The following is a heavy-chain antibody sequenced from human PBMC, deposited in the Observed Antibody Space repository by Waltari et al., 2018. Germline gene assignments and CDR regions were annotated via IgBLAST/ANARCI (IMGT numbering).Heavy chain of an antibody. V-gene: IGHV3-23*03. CDR3: AKGPYSSSWLDY. CDR1: GFTFSSYA. J-gene: IGHJ4*02. CDR2: IYSGGST. Sequence: EVQLLESGGGLVQPGGSLRLSCAAYGFTFSSYAMSWVRQAPGKGLEWVSVIYSGGSTYYADSVKGRFTISRDNSKNTLYLQMNSLRAEDTAVYYCAKGPYSSSWLDYWGQGTLVTVSS. D-gene: IGHD6-13*01.